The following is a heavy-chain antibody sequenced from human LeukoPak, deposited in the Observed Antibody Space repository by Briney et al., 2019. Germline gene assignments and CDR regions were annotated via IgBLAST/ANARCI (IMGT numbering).Heavy chain of an antibody. D-gene: IGHD3-10*01. Sequence: GGSLRLSCAASGSTFSSYAMTWVRQAPGKGLEWVSAISGSGGSTYYADSVKGRFTISRDNSKNTLYLQMNSLRAEDTAVYYCAKDRRAGSYDYWGQGILVTVSS. CDR2: ISGSGGST. V-gene: IGHV3-23*01. J-gene: IGHJ4*02. CDR1: GSTFSSYA. CDR3: AKDRRAGSYDY.